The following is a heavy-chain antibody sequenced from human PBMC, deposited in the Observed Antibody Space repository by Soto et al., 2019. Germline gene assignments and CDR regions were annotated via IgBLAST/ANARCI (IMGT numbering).Heavy chain of an antibody. CDR1: GGSVCSSD. CDR3: ARSDDWYFGD. D-gene: IGHD3-9*01. Sequence: HSETPALTCTVCGGSVCSSDGDGIRQPPGKGLEAIGYFFFSGSTNYNPSLESRVTISVDTSKNQFSLKLSSVNTADTAVYYCARSDDWYFGDWGQGTLVTVS. V-gene: IGHV4-59*02. J-gene: IGHJ4*02. CDR2: FFFSGST.